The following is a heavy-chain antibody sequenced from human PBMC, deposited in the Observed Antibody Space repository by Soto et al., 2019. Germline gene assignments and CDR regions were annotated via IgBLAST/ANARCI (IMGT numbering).Heavy chain of an antibody. CDR1: GGSIYSTNYY. J-gene: IGHJ3*02. D-gene: IGHD5-12*01. V-gene: IGHV4-39*01. CDR2: IYYTGST. CDR3: ARQKSRGYDPDGSDI. Sequence: QLQLQESGPGLVKPSETLSLTCTVSGGSIYSTNYYWGWIRQPPGKGLEWIGSIYYTGSTYYNPSLKSRVTISVDTSRNQFSLKLTSLTAAEPGVYSCARQKSRGYDPDGSDIWGQGTMVSVSS.